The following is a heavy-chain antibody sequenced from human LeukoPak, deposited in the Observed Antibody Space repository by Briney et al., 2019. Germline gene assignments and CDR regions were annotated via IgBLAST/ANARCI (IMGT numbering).Heavy chain of an antibody. CDR3: VRGGYCSSTICYWYYAFDM. Sequence: PGGSLRLSCAASGFTFSSYEMSWVRQAPGKGLEWVSYIATGGSAIYYADSVKGRFTISRDNAKNSLYLQMNSLRAEDMAVYYCVRGGYCSSTICYWYYAFDMWGQGTMVTVSS. D-gene: IGHD2-2*01. V-gene: IGHV3-48*03. CDR1: GFTFSSYE. CDR2: IATGGSAI. J-gene: IGHJ3*02.